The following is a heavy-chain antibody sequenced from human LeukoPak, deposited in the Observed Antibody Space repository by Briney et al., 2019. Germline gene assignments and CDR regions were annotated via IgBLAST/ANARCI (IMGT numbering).Heavy chain of an antibody. V-gene: IGHV5-51*01. CDR3: ARVTSGYDWALYFDY. D-gene: IGHD5-12*01. J-gene: IGHJ4*02. CDR1: GYSFTSYW. CDR2: IYPGDSDT. Sequence: PGESLKISCKGSGYSFTSYWIGWVRQMPGKGLEWMGIIYPGDSDTRYSPSFQGQVTISADKSISTAYLQWSSLKASDTAMYYCARVTSGYDWALYFDYWGQGTLVTVSS.